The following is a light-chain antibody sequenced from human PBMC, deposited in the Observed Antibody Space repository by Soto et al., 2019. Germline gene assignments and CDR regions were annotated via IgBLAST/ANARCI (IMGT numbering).Light chain of an antibody. CDR3: RSYAGSNNLL. V-gene: IGLV2-8*01. Sequence: QSVLTQSPSSSGSPGQSVTISCTGTSSDVGGYNFVSWYQQHPGKAPKLMIYEVSKRPSGVPDRFSGSKSGNTASLTVSGLQAEDEADYYCRSYAGSNNLLFGGGTKLTGL. J-gene: IGLJ2*01. CDR2: EVS. CDR1: SSDVGGYNF.